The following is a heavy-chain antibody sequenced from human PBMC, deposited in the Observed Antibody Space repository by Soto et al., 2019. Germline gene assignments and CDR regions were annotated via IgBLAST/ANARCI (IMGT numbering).Heavy chain of an antibody. CDR3: AKSSGWYGYYYYGMDV. CDR1: GFTFSSYG. D-gene: IGHD6-19*01. J-gene: IGHJ6*02. V-gene: IGHV3-33*06. Sequence: GGSLRLSCAASGFTFSSYGMHWVRQAPGKGLEWVAVIWYDGSNKYYADSVKGRFTISRDNSKNTLYLQMNSLRAEDTAVYYCAKSSGWYGYYYYGMDVWGQGTTVTVS. CDR2: IWYDGSNK.